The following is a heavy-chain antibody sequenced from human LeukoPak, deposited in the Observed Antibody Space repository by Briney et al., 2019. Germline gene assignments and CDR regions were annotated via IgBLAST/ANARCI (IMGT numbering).Heavy chain of an antibody. CDR1: GYTFTGYY. D-gene: IGHD5-12*01. V-gene: IGHV1-2*02. CDR2: INPNSGGT. CDR3: ARDLSVGYSGYGIFLDY. J-gene: IGHJ4*02. Sequence: GASVKVSCKASGYTFTGYYMHWVRQAPGQGLEWMGWINPNSGGTNYAQKFQGRVTMTRNTSISTAYMELSRLRSDDTAVYYCARDLSVGYSGYGIFLDYWGQGTLVTVSS.